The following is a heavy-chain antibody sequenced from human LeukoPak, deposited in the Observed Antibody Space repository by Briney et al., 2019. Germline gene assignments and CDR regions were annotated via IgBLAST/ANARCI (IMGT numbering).Heavy chain of an antibody. CDR1: GYTFTSYY. CDR2: INPSGGST. CDR3: VQGVDSSGYYY. V-gene: IGHV1-46*01. D-gene: IGHD3-22*01. Sequence: ASVKVSCKASGYTFTSYYVHWVRQAPGQGLEWMGIINPSGGSTSYAQKFQGGVTMTRDTSTSTVYMELSSLRSEDTAVYYCVQGVDSSGYYYWGQGTLVTVSS. J-gene: IGHJ4*02.